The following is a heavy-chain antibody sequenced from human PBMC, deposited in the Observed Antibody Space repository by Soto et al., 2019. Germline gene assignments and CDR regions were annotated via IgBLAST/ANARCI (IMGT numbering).Heavy chain of an antibody. CDR2: ISGSGGST. CDR3: AKVRIGCGGDCSYFDY. D-gene: IGHD2-21*02. CDR1: GFTFSSYA. J-gene: IGHJ4*02. Sequence: GGSLRLSCPASGFTFSSYAMSWVRQAPGKGLEWVSAISGSGGSTYYADSVKGRFTISRDNSKNTLYLQMNSLRAEDTAVYYCAKVRIGCGGDCSYFDYWGQGTLVTVSS. V-gene: IGHV3-23*01.